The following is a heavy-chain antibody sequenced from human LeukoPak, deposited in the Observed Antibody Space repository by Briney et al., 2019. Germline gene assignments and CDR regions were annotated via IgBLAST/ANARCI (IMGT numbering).Heavy chain of an antibody. CDR1: GFTFSSYA. D-gene: IGHD3-10*01. CDR2: ISGSGGTT. V-gene: IGHV3-23*01. Sequence: GGSLRLSCAASGFTFSSYAMSWVRQAPGKGLDWVSAISGSGGTTYDTDSVKGRFTISRDNSKNTLYLQMNSLRAEDTAVYYCAKGGELLYFDYWGQGTLVTVSA. J-gene: IGHJ4*02. CDR3: AKGGELLYFDY.